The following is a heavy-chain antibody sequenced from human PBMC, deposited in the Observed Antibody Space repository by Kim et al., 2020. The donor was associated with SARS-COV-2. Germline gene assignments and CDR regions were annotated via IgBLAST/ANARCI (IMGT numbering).Heavy chain of an antibody. CDR3: VKDMGGSGSYGDY. J-gene: IGHJ4*02. D-gene: IGHD1-26*01. Sequence: YADSVKGRFTISRDNAKKSLYLQMNSLRAEDTALYYCVKDMGGSGSYGDYWGQGTLVTVSS. V-gene: IGHV3-9*01.